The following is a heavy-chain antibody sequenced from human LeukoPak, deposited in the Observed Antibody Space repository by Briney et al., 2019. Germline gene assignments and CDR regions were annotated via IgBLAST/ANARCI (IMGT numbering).Heavy chain of an antibody. CDR2: ILYDGSKK. V-gene: IGHV3-30*02. Sequence: GGSLRLSCAASGFTFSHHGVHWVRQAPGKGLDWVAFILYDGSKKYYVDSVKGRFTISRDNSKNALSLQMNSLRPEDTAIYYCARAVDKGTGYYMDFWGQGTMDTVSS. CDR3: ARAVDKGTGYYMDF. J-gene: IGHJ4*02. D-gene: IGHD3-22*01. CDR1: GFTFSHHG.